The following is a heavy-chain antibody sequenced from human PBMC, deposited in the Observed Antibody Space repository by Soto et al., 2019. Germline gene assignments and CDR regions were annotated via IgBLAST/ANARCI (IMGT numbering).Heavy chain of an antibody. D-gene: IGHD3-16*01. J-gene: IGHJ3*02. V-gene: IGHV1-2*04. CDR1: GYTFTGYY. Sequence: QVQLVQSGAEVKKPGASVKVSCKASGYTFTGYYMHWVRQAPGQGLEWMGWINPNSGGTNYAQKFQGWVTMTRDTSISTAYMELSRRRSDDTAGYYCAARWDGGHGDDAFDIWGQGTMVTVSS. CDR3: AARWDGGHGDDAFDI. CDR2: INPNSGGT.